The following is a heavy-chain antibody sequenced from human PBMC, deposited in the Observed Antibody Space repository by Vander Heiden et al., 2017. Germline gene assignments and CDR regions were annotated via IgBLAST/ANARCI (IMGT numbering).Heavy chain of an antibody. J-gene: IGHJ4*02. V-gene: IGHV3-74*01. D-gene: IGHD2-15*01. CDR3: ARRDPGGGFLDY. CDR2: INGDQIST. CDR1: GFTFSTCW. Sequence: EVQLVAAGGGLVQPGGSLRLPRAASGFTFSTCWMHWVRQVPGKGPVWVSRINGDQISTLYADSVKGRFTISRDNAKTTLYLQMNSLRVEDTAVYYCARRDPGGGFLDYWGQGILVTVSS.